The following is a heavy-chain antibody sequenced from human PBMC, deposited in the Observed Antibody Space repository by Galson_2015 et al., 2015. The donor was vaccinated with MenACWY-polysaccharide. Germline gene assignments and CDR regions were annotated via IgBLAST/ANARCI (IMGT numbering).Heavy chain of an antibody. V-gene: IGHV3-48*01. J-gene: IGHJ3*02. D-gene: IGHD3-3*01. CDR2: IGSTSSNI. Sequence: VSYIGSTSSNIYYADSVKGRFTISRDNAKDSLSLQMSSLRSEDTAVYYCASSDFWSGPDDAFDIWGQGTMVTVSS. CDR3: ASSDFWSGPDDAFDI.